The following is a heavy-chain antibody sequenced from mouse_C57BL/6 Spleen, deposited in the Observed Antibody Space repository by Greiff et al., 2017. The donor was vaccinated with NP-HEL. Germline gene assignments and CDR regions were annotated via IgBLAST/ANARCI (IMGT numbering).Heavy chain of an antibody. Sequence: VQLQQSGAELARPGASVKLSCKASGYTFTSYGISWVKQRTGQGLEWIGEIYPRSGNTYYNEKFKGKATLTADKSSSTAYMELRSLTSEDSAVYFCARRGNWDGEDYYFDYWGQGTTLTVSS. CDR1: GYTFTSYG. V-gene: IGHV1-81*01. CDR2: IYPRSGNT. D-gene: IGHD4-1*01. CDR3: ARRGNWDGEDYYFDY. J-gene: IGHJ2*01.